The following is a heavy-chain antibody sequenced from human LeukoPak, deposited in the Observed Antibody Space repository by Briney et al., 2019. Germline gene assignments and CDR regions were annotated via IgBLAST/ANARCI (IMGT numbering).Heavy chain of an antibody. CDR3: ARGRISLEWLSLDY. CDR2: IIPIFGTA. Sequence: ASVKVSCKASGGTFSSYAISWVRQAPGQGLEWMGGIIPIFGTANYAQKFQGRVTITADESTSTAYMELSSLRSEDTAVYYCARGRISLEWLSLDYWGQGTLVTVSS. D-gene: IGHD3-3*01. V-gene: IGHV1-69*13. CDR1: GGTFSSYA. J-gene: IGHJ4*02.